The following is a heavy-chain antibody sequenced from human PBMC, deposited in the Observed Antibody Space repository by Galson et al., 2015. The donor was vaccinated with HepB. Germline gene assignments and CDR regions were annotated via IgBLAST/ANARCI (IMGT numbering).Heavy chain of an antibody. CDR1: GYTFTSYD. Sequence: SVKVSCKASGYTFTSYDINWVRQATGQGLEWMGWMNPNSGNTGYAQKFQGRVTMTRNTSISTAYMELSSLRSEDTAVYYCARGIVVVPAAIGPYYYYYMDVWGKGTTVTVSS. CDR3: ARGIVVVPAAIGPYYYYYMDV. CDR2: MNPNSGNT. J-gene: IGHJ6*03. V-gene: IGHV1-8*01. D-gene: IGHD2-2*01.